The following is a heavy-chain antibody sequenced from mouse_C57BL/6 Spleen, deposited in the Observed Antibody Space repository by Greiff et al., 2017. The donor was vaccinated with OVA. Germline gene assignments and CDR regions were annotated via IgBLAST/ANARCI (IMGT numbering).Heavy chain of an antibody. CDR1: GYTFTSYW. CDR2: IDPSDSYT. Sequence: LQESGPELVKPGASVKLSCKASGYTFTSYWMQWVKQRPGQGLEWIGEIDPSDSYTNYNQKFKGKATLNVDTSSSTACMQLSSLTSEDSAVYDCARPPYGSSPFDCWGQGTTLTVSS. V-gene: IGHV1-50*01. CDR3: ARPPYGSSPFDC. D-gene: IGHD1-1*01. J-gene: IGHJ2*01.